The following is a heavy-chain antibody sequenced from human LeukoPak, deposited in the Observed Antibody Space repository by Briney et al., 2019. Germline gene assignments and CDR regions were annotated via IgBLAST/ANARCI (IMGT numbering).Heavy chain of an antibody. D-gene: IGHD3-16*01. V-gene: IGHV3-23*01. Sequence: PGGTLRLSCAASGFTFSSYGMSWVRQAPGKGLELDSASSGSGGSTYYADSVKGLFTISIDNSKNTLYLQMSSLRAEDTAVYYCAKGGYYFDYWGQGTLVTVSS. CDR2: SSGSGGST. CDR3: AKGGYYFDY. J-gene: IGHJ4*02. CDR1: GFTFSSYG.